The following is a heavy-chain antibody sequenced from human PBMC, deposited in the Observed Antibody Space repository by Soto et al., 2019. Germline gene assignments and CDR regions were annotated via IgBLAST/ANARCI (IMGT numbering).Heavy chain of an antibody. Sequence: PGGSLRLSCAASGFTFSSYAMSWVRQAPGKGLEWVSAISGSGGSTYYADSVKGRFTISRDNSKNTLYLQMNSLRAEDTAVYYCAKALYCTNGVCSAAVFDYWGQGTLVTVSS. V-gene: IGHV3-23*01. CDR3: AKALYCTNGVCSAAVFDY. CDR1: GFTFSSYA. J-gene: IGHJ4*02. D-gene: IGHD2-8*01. CDR2: ISGSGGST.